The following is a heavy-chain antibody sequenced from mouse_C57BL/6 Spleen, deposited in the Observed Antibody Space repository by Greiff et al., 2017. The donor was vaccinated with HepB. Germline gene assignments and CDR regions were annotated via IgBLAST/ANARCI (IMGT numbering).Heavy chain of an antibody. V-gene: IGHV1-54*01. CDR3: ARGYGYDWFAY. CDR1: GYAFTNYL. CDR2: INPGSGGT. D-gene: IGHD2-2*01. Sequence: QVQLKESGAELVRPGTSVKVSCKASGYAFTNYLIEWVKQRPGQGLEWIGVINPGSGGTNYNEKFKGKATLTADKSSSTAYMQLSSLTSEDSAVYFCARGYGYDWFAYWGQGTLVTVSA. J-gene: IGHJ3*01.